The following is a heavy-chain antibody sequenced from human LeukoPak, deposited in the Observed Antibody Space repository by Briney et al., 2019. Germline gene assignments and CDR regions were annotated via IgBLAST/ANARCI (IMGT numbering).Heavy chain of an antibody. J-gene: IGHJ4*02. CDR1: GFTFSTYA. V-gene: IGHV3-30*02. Sequence: GGSLRLSCAASGFTFSTYAVHWVRQAPGKGLEWVTFIRFNGSVEYYADSGKGRFTVSRDNFKNTLYLLNSLRAEETAVYYRASLKLGESVDYWGQGTLVTVSS. CDR3: ASLKLGESVDY. CDR2: IRFNGSVE. D-gene: IGHD7-27*01.